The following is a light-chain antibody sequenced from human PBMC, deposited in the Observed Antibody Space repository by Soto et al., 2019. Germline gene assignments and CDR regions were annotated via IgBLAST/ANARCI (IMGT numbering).Light chain of an antibody. V-gene: IGLV2-14*01. CDR1: SSDVGGYNY. J-gene: IGLJ1*01. CDR3: SSYTISTTPLHV. CDR2: DVS. Sequence: QSVLTQPASVSGSPGQSITISCTGTSSDVGGYNYVSWYQQHPGKAPKLMIYDVSNRPSGVSNRFSGSKSGNTASLTISGLQAEDEADYYCSSYTISTTPLHVVGPGTKVTV.